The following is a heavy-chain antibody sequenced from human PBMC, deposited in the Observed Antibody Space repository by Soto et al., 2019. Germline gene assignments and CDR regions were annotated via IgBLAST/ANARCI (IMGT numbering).Heavy chain of an antibody. CDR3: ARVTELWALYYYGMDV. V-gene: IGHV3-74*01. Sequence: PGGSLRLSCAASGFTFSSYWMHWVRQAPGKGLVWVSRINSDGSSTSYADSVKGRFTISRDNAKNTLYLQMNSLRAEDTAVYYCARVTELWALYYYGMDVWGQGTTVTVSS. J-gene: IGHJ6*02. CDR1: GFTFSSYW. CDR2: INSDGSST. D-gene: IGHD5-18*01.